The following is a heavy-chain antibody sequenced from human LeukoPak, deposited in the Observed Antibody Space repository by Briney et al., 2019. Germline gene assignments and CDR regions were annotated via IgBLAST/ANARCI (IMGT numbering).Heavy chain of an antibody. CDR3: AGGLVTAMAYNWFDP. CDR2: IIPIFGTA. D-gene: IGHD5-18*01. J-gene: IGHJ5*02. V-gene: IGHV1-69*13. Sequence: ASVKVSCKASGGTFSSYAISWVRQAPGQGLEWMGGIIPIFGTANYAQKFQGRVTITADESTSTAYMELSSLRSEDTAVYYGAGGLVTAMAYNWFDPWGQGTLVTVSS. CDR1: GGTFSSYA.